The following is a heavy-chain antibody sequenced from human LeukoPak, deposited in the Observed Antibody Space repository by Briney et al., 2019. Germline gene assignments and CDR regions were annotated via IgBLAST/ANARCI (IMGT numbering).Heavy chain of an antibody. CDR3: ATSYCGSDCYYAFDM. D-gene: IGHD2-21*02. V-gene: IGHV1-18*01. Sequence: GASVKVSCKASGYTFTSYAMHWVRQAPGQGLEWMGWINPNSGGTNYAQKLQGRVTMTADTSTSTAYMELRSLTSDDTAIYYCATSYCGSDCYYAFDMWGQGTMVTVSS. CDR2: INPNSGGT. CDR1: GYTFTSYA. J-gene: IGHJ3*02.